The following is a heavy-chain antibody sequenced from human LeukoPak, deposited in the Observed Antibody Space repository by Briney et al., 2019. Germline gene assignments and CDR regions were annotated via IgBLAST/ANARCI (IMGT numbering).Heavy chain of an antibody. CDR1: GGSISSGSHY. CDR3: ARCPYSDSGVWQAFDY. V-gene: IGHV4-39*01. Sequence: PSETLSLTCIVSGGSISSGSHYWGWIRQPPGKGLEWTGSMHYSGITYYNPSLTSRVTISVDTSKNQFSLRLTSVTAADTAVYYCARCPYSDSGVWQAFDYRGQGTLVTVSS. CDR2: MHYSGIT. D-gene: IGHD6-19*01. J-gene: IGHJ4*02.